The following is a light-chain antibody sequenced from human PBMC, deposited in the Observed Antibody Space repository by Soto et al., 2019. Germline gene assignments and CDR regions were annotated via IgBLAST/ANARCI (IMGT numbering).Light chain of an antibody. CDR3: QQYDNLPLLT. CDR2: DAS. J-gene: IGKJ4*01. Sequence: DIQMTQSPSSLSASVGDRVTITCHASQDIANYLNWYQQKPGKAPKLLIYDASNLEPGVPSRFSGRRSGTDFTFTISNLQPEDFATYYCQQYDNLPLLTFGGGTKVEIK. V-gene: IGKV1-33*01. CDR1: QDIANY.